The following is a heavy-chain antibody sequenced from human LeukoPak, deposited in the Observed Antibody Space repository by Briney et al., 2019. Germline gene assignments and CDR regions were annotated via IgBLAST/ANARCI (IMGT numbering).Heavy chain of an antibody. J-gene: IGHJ3*02. D-gene: IGHD3-22*01. V-gene: IGHV3-21*01. CDR3: ARDHYGSSGFDI. CDR1: GFTFSSYS. CDR2: ISSGNSYI. Sequence: PGGFLRLSCAASGFTFSSYSMNWVRQAPGKGLEWVSSISSGNSYIYYADSVKGRFTISRDNAKNSLYLQMNSLRAEDTAVYYCARDHYGSSGFDIWGQGTMVTVSS.